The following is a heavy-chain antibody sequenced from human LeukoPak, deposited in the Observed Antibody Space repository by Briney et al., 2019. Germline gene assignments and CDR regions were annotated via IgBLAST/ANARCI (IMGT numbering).Heavy chain of an antibody. CDR3: ARHMGGLRDPFLW. Sequence: PSQTLSLTCTVSGGSITSSSYYWGWIRQPPGKGLEWIGSIYYSGSTYYNPSLKSRVTISVDTSKNQFSLKLSSVTAADTAVYYCARHMGGLRDPFLWWGQGTLVTVSS. CDR1: GGSITSSSYY. D-gene: IGHD2/OR15-2a*01. J-gene: IGHJ4*02. V-gene: IGHV4-39*01. CDR2: IYYSGST.